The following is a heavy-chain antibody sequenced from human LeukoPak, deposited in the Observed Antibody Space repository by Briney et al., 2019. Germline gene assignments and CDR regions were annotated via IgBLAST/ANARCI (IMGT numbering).Heavy chain of an antibody. J-gene: IGHJ5*02. V-gene: IGHV3-7*01. CDR2: IKQDGSEK. D-gene: IGHD6-19*01. CDR3: AREYSSGWLGWFDP. CDR1: GFTFSSYW. Sequence: PGGSLRLSCAASGFTFSSYWMSWVCQAPGKGLEWVANIKQDGSEKYYVDSVKGRFTISRDNAKNSLYLQMNSLRAEDTAVYYCAREYSSGWLGWFDPWGQGTLVTVSS.